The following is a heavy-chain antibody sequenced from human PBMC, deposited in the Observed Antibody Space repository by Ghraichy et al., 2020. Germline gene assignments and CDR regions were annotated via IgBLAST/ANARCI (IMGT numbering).Heavy chain of an antibody. J-gene: IGHJ4*02. V-gene: IGHV3-23*01. CDR2: ISGSGGST. CDR1: GFTFSSYA. D-gene: IGHD3-16*01. Sequence: GGSLRLSCAASGFTFSSYAMSWVRQAPGKGLEWVSSISGSGGSTYYADSVKGRFTISRDNSKNTLYLQMNSLRAEDTAVYYCAKSQYYDYVWGTDYWGQGTLVTVSS. CDR3: AKSQYYDYVWGTDY.